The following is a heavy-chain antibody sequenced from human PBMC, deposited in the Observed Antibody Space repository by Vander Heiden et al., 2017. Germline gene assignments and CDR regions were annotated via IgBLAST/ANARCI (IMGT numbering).Heavy chain of an antibody. CDR2: INPSGGST. V-gene: IGHV1-46*01. D-gene: IGHD2-21*02. CDR3: ARERRYGGNSPTFDY. Sequence: QVQLVQSGAEVKKPGASVKVSCKASGYTFTSYSMHWVRQAPGQGLEWMGIINPSGGSTSYAQKLQGRVTMTRDTSTSTVYMELSSLRSEDTAVYYCARERRYGGNSPTFDYWGQGTLVTVSS. CDR1: GYTFTSYS. J-gene: IGHJ4*02.